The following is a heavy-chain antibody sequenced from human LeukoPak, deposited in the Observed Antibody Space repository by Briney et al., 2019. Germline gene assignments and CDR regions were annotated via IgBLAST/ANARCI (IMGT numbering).Heavy chain of an antibody. J-gene: IGHJ5*02. CDR1: GGTFTSYT. CDR3: ARDRDYDFSSGRDPNWFDP. CDR2: IIPILGIA. D-gene: IGHD3-3*01. V-gene: IGHV1-69*04. Sequence: SVKVSCKASGGTFTSYTISWVRQAPGQGLEWMGRIIPILGIANYAQKFQGRVTITADKSTSTAYMELSSLRSEDTAVYYCARDRDYDFSSGRDPNWFDPWGQGTLVTVSS.